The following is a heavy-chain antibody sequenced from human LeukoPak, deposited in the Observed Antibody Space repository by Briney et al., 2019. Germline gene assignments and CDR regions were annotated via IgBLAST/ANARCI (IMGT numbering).Heavy chain of an antibody. CDR2: ITSSGADS. V-gene: IGHV3-23*01. CDR3: AKGGAVVLTGFDS. J-gene: IGHJ4*02. CDR1: GFTFANYA. Sequence: PGGSLRLSCAASGFTFANYAMNWVRQAPGKGLEWVAVITSSGADSYYSDSVRGRFTISRDNSKNTLYLQVNSLRAEDTAAYYCAKGGAVVLTGFDSWGQGTLVSVSS. D-gene: IGHD3-22*01.